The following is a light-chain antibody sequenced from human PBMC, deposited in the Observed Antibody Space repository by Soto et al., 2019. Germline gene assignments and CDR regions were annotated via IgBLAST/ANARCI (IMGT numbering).Light chain of an antibody. V-gene: IGLV2-14*01. J-gene: IGLJ1*01. CDR2: DVS. CDR3: SSYTTSNTRQIV. Sequence: QSVLTQPASVSGSPGQSITISCTGTSSDVGGYNYVSWYQQHPGKAPKFMIYDVSNRPLGVSNRFSGSKSGNTASLTISGLQAEDEADYYCSSYTTSNTRQIVFGTGTKLTVL. CDR1: SSDVGGYNY.